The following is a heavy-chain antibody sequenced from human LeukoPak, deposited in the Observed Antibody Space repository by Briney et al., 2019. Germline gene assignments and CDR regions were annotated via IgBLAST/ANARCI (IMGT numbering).Heavy chain of an antibody. CDR2: ISSSSSYI. Sequence: PGGSLRLSCAASGFTFSSYSMHWVRQAPGKGLEWVSSISSSSSYIYYADSVKGRFTISRDNAKNSLYLQMNSLRAEDTAVYYCARDRCGVSCRNWFDPWGQGTLVTVSS. V-gene: IGHV3-21*01. J-gene: IGHJ5*02. D-gene: IGHD2-2*01. CDR1: GFTFSSYS. CDR3: ARDRCGVSCRNWFDP.